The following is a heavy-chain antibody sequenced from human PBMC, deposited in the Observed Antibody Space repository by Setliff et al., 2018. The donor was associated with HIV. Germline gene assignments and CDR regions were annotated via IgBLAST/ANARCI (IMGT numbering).Heavy chain of an antibody. V-gene: IGHV1-3*01. CDR2: INAGNGDT. Sequence: ASVKVSCKASGYTFTGYAMHWVRQAPGQRLECMGWINAGNGDTKYSQNFQGRVTITRDTSASTAYMDLSSLRSEDTAVYYCARDGGGSTKGAFDIWGQGTMVTV. CDR3: ARDGGGSTKGAFDI. CDR1: GYTFTGYA. D-gene: IGHD1-26*01. J-gene: IGHJ3*02.